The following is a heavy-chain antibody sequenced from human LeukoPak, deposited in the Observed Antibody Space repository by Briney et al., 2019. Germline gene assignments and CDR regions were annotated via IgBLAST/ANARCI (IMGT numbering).Heavy chain of an antibody. Sequence: ASVKVSCKASGYTFTSYYMHWVRQAPGQGLEWMGIINPSGGSTSYAQKLQGRVTMTTDTSTSTAYMELRSLRSDDTAVYYCARDSRYCSGGSCYSMPDYWGQGTLVTVSS. CDR2: INPSGGST. J-gene: IGHJ4*02. V-gene: IGHV1-46*01. CDR1: GYTFTSYY. D-gene: IGHD2-15*01. CDR3: ARDSRYCSGGSCYSMPDY.